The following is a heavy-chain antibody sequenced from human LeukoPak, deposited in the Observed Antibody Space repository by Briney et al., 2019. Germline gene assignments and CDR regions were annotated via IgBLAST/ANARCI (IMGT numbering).Heavy chain of an antibody. D-gene: IGHD7-27*01. CDR2: ISGSGGST. Sequence: GGSLRLSCAASGFTFSSYAMSWVRQAPGNGLEWVSAISGSGGSTYYADSVKGRFTISRDNSKNTLYLQMNSLRAEDTAVYYCAKGPRWGLNYFDYWGQGTLVTVSS. V-gene: IGHV3-23*01. CDR3: AKGPRWGLNYFDY. J-gene: IGHJ4*02. CDR1: GFTFSSYA.